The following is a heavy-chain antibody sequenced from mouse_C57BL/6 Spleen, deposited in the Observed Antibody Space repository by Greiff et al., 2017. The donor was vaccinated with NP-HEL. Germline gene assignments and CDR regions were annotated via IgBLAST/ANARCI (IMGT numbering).Heavy chain of an antibody. J-gene: IGHJ4*01. V-gene: IGHV3-6*01. CDR3: ARASSGYGYYAMDY. Sequence: DVQLQESGPGLVKPSQSLSLTCSVTGYSITSGYYWNWIRQFPGNKLEWMGYISYDGSNNYNPSLKNRISITRDTSKNQFFLKLNSVTTEDTATYYCARASSGYGYYAMDYWGQGTSVTVSS. CDR2: ISYDGSN. D-gene: IGHD3-2*02. CDR1: GYSITSGYY.